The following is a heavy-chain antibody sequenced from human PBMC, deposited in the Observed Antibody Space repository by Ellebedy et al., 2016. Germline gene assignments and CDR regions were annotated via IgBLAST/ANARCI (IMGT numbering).Heavy chain of an antibody. CDR1: GGSISSYY. J-gene: IGHJ3*02. CDR2: IYYSGST. Sequence: SETLSLTCTVSGGSISSYYWSWIRQPPGKGLEWIGYIYYSGSTNYNTSLKSRVTISVDTSKNQFSLKLSSVTAADTAVYYCARDRAGAVAGWDAFDIWGQGTMVTVSS. D-gene: IGHD6-19*01. CDR3: ARDRAGAVAGWDAFDI. V-gene: IGHV4-59*01.